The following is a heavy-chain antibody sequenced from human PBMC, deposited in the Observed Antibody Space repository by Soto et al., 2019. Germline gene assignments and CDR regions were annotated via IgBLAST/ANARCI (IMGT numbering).Heavy chain of an antibody. J-gene: IGHJ5*02. CDR2: IYDSGST. Sequence: PSETLSLTCTVSGGSISRSSYYWGWIRQPPGKGLEWIGYIYDSGSTNYNPSLKSRVTISGDTSKNQFSLKLSSVTAADTAVYYCARHATRGDLFHPWGQGTLVTAPQ. CDR1: GGSISRSSYY. D-gene: IGHD3-16*01. V-gene: IGHV4-39*01. CDR3: ARHATRGDLFHP.